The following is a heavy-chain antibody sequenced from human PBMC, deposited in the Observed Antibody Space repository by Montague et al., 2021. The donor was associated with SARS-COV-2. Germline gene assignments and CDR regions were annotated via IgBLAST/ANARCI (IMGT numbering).Heavy chain of an antibody. CDR3: ARMTVTTALDY. J-gene: IGHJ4*02. Sequence: PALVKPTQTLTLTCTFSGFSLSTSGMCVSWIRQPPGKALEWLARIDWDDDKYYSTSPKTRLTTSKDTSKNQVVLTMTNMDPVGTATYYCARMTVTTALDYWGQGTLVTVSS. CDR1: GFSLSTSGMC. CDR2: IDWDDDK. D-gene: IGHD4-17*01. V-gene: IGHV2-70*11.